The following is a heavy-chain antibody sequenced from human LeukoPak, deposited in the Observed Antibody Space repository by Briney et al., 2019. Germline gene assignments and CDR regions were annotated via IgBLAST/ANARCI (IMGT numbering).Heavy chain of an antibody. J-gene: IGHJ4*02. Sequence: ASVKVSCKASGYTFTDYYMHWVRQAPGQGLEWMGWINPNSGGTNYAQKFQGRVTMTTDTSISTAYMEVSRLRSEDTAVYYCARDRRPDFWSGYLDYWGQGTLVTVSS. CDR1: GYTFTDYY. D-gene: IGHD3-3*01. CDR2: INPNSGGT. CDR3: ARDRRPDFWSGYLDY. V-gene: IGHV1-2*02.